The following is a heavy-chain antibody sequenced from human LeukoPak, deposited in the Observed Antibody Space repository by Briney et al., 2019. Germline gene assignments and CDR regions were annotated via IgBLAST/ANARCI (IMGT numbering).Heavy chain of an antibody. D-gene: IGHD3-9*01. CDR2: IYYSGST. V-gene: IGHV4-30-4*01. CDR1: GGSISSGDYY. Sequence: SQTLSLTCTVSGGSISSGDYYWSWIRQPPGKGLEWIGYIYYSGSTYYNPSLKSRVTISVDTSKNQFSLKLSSVTAADTAVYYCARTYFDWLGLSNYFDYWGQGTLVTVPS. J-gene: IGHJ4*02. CDR3: ARTYFDWLGLSNYFDY.